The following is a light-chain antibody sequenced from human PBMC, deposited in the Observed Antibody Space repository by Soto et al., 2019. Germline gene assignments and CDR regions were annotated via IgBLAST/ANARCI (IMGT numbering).Light chain of an antibody. CDR3: AAWDDSLNGVI. CDR1: SSNIGSNS. V-gene: IGLV1-44*01. Sequence: QSVVTQPPSASGTPGQRVTISCSGSSSNIGSNSVNWYQHLPGTAPKLLIYSNNQRPSGVPDRLSGSKSGTSASLAISGLQSEDDADYYCAAWDDSLNGVIFGGGTKVTVL. CDR2: SNN. J-gene: IGLJ2*01.